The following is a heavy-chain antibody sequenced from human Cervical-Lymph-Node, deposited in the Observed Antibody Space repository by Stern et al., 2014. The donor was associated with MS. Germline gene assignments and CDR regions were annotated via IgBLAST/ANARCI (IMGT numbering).Heavy chain of an antibody. V-gene: IGHV4-61*02. CDR2: MFSSGNT. CDR3: ARGYRFFDD. Sequence: QVQLQESGPGLVKPSQTLSLTCTVSGGSISSGSYYWSWIRQPAGKRLEWIGRMFSSGNTFYNPSLKSRVNISQEPSKNQFSLELGSVTAADTAVYYCARGYRFFDDWGQGTLVTVSS. CDR1: GGSISSGSYY. J-gene: IGHJ4*02. D-gene: IGHD3-16*02.